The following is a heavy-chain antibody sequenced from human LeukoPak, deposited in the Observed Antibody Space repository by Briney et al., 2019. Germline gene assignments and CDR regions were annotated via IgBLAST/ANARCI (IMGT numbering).Heavy chain of an antibody. J-gene: IGHJ4*02. CDR3: ARRRNYDSSGYYFDY. V-gene: IGHV5-51*01. Sequence: KVGESLKISCQGSGYIFTSYWIGRVRQLPGKGLEWMGIIYPGDSDTRYSPSFQGQVTISADKSISTAYLQWSSLKASDTAMYYCARRRNYDSSGYYFDYWGQGTLVTVSS. D-gene: IGHD3-22*01. CDR1: GYIFTSYW. CDR2: IYPGDSDT.